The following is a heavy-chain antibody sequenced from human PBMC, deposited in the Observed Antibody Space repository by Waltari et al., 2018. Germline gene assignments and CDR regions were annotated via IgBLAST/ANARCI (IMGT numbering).Heavy chain of an antibody. J-gene: IGHJ5*02. V-gene: IGHV3-30*18. CDR2: ISYDGSKK. D-gene: IGHD6-13*01. CDR1: GFTFSSYG. CDR3: AKSAYSSSSFDP. Sequence: QVQLVESGGGVVQPGRSLRLSCAASGFTFSSYGMHWVRQAPGKGLEWVAVISYDGSKKYYADSVKGRFTISRDNSKNTLYLQMNSLRAEDTAVYYCAKSAYSSSSFDPWGQGTLVTVSS.